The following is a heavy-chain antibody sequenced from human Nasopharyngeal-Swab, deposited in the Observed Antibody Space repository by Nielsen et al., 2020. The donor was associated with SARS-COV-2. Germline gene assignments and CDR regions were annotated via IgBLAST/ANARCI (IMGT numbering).Heavy chain of an antibody. CDR3: AREMGYSYGWDY. D-gene: IGHD5-18*01. Sequence: WIRQPPEKGLEWISYISSTGTAIYYADSVKGRFTISRDNAKNSLFLQMNSLRAEDTALYYCAREMGYSYGWDYWGQGTQVTVSS. J-gene: IGHJ4*02. CDR2: ISSTGTAI. V-gene: IGHV3-48*03.